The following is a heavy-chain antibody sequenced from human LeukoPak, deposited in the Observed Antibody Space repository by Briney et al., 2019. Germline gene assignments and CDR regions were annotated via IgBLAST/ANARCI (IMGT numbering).Heavy chain of an antibody. J-gene: IGHJ4*02. CDR1: GDSISSGDYY. CDR3: ARLQGNGYYPFDY. CDR2: ISSSGST. Sequence: SETLSLTCTVSGDSISSGDYYWSWIRQPAGKGLEWIGRISSSGSTYYNPSLKSRVTITVDTSKNQFSLKLSSVTAADTALYYCARLQGNGYYPFDYWGQGTLVTVSS. V-gene: IGHV4-61*02. D-gene: IGHD3-22*01.